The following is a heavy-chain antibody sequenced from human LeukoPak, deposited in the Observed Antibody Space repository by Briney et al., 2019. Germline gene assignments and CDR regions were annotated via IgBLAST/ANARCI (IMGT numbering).Heavy chain of an antibody. V-gene: IGHV3-21*01. CDR3: ARLARSNTSCTPCYFVY. CDR2: ISTSSSYI. D-gene: IGHD2-2*01. J-gene: IGHJ4*02. CDR1: GFTFSTYS. Sequence: GGSLRLSCAASGFTFSTYSMNWVRQAPGKGLEWVSSISTSSSYIYYADSVKGRFTISRDNAKDSLYLQMNSLRADDTAVYYCARLARSNTSCTPCYFVYWGQGTLVTVPS.